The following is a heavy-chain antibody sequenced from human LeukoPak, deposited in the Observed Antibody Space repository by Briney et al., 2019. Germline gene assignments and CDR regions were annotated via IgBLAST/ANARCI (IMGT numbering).Heavy chain of an antibody. J-gene: IGHJ6*03. CDR3: ARSQYGSGSYFYYYYYYMDV. V-gene: IGHV1-46*01. Sequence: ASVTVSCKASGYTFTSYYMHWVRQAPGQGLEWMGLINPSGGSTSYAQKFQGRVTMTRDMSTSTDYMELSSLRSEDTAVYYCARSQYGSGSYFYYYYYYMDVWGKGTTVTISS. CDR2: INPSGGST. CDR1: GYTFTSYY. D-gene: IGHD3-10*01.